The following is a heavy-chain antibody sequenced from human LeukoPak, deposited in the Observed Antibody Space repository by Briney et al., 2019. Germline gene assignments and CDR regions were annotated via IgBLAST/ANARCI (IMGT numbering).Heavy chain of an antibody. J-gene: IGHJ4*01. V-gene: IGHV3-74*01. D-gene: IGHD1-1*01. CDR2: MNSAGTTI. Sequence: PGGSLSLSCAASGFTISGFWMQWLRQVPGEGLVWVARMNSAGTTINYADSVKGRFTISRDNDRNTLHLQMNNLRREDTAVYFCIREVQGRASASLGLWGRGTLVTVS. CDR3: IREVQGRASASLGL. CDR1: GFTISGFW.